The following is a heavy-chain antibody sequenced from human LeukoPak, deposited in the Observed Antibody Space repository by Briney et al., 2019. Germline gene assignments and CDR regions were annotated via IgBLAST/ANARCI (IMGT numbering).Heavy chain of an antibody. Sequence: GGSLRLSCAASGFTVSTNYLSWVRQAPGKGLEWVSIIYSSGGTYYANSVKGRFTISRDNSKNTLYLQMNSLRAEDTAFYYCARDQYPTMTNWGQGTLVTVSS. J-gene: IGHJ4*02. CDR3: ARDQYPTMTN. V-gene: IGHV3-66*01. CDR2: IYSSGGT. D-gene: IGHD3-22*01. CDR1: GFTVSTNY.